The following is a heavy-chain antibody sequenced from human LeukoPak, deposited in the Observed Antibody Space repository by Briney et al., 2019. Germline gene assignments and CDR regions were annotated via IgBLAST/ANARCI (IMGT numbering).Heavy chain of an antibody. J-gene: IGHJ4*02. D-gene: IGHD4-11*01. CDR3: ARDSYRSLDY. V-gene: IGHV3-7*01. CDR2: INQDGRGI. Sequence: QAGGSLRFSCAASEFTFSDFWMSWVGRAPGKGLEWVANINQDGRGIYYVDSVKGRFSISRDNTNNLLYLQMNSLRAEDTAMYFCARDSYRSLDYWGQGTLVTVSS. CDR1: EFTFSDFW.